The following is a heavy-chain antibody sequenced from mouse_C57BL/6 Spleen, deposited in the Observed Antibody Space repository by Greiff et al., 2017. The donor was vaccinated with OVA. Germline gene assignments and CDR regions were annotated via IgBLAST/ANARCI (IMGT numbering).Heavy chain of an antibody. V-gene: IGHV1-22*01. Sequence: EVQLVESGPELVKPGASVKMSCKASGYTFTDYNMHWVKQSHGKSLEWIGYINPNNGGTSYNQKFKGKATLTVNKSSSTAYMELRSLTSEDSAVYYCARSEPWYFDVWGTGTTVTVSS. CDR2: INPNNGGT. CDR1: GYTFTDYN. CDR3: ARSEPWYFDV. J-gene: IGHJ1*03.